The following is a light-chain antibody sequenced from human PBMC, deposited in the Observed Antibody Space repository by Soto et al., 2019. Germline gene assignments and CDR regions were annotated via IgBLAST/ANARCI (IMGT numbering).Light chain of an antibody. CDR1: SSDVGGYNY. CDR2: DVS. CDR3: SSYTSSGAPVL. V-gene: IGLV2-14*03. J-gene: IGLJ2*01. Sequence: QSALTQPASVSGSPGQSITISCTGTSSDVGGYNYVSWYQRRPGNAPKLMIYDVSNRPSGVSNRFSGSKSGNTASLTISGLQAEDEADYYCSSYTSSGAPVLFGGGTKVTVL.